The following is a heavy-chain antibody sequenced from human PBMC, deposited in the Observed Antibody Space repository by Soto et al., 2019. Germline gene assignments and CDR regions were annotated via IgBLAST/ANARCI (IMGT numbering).Heavy chain of an antibody. D-gene: IGHD3-10*01. CDR3: ASEYYGSGSDNFDP. J-gene: IGHJ5*02. CDR1: GGTFSSYT. Sequence: QVQLVQSGAEVKKPGSSVKVSCKASGGTFSSYTISWVRQAPGQGLEWMGRIIPILGIANYAQKFQGRVTNTADKSTSTAYMELSSLRSEDTAVYYCASEYYGSGSDNFDPWGQGTLVTVSS. V-gene: IGHV1-69*02. CDR2: IIPILGIA.